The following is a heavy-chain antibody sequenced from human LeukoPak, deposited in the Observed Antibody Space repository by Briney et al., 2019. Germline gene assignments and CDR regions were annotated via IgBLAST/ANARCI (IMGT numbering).Heavy chain of an antibody. J-gene: IGHJ4*02. CDR3: ARGREAADC. Sequence: PSETLSLTCAVYGGSFSGYYWSWIRQPPGKGLEWIGEINHSGSTNYNLSLKSRVTISVDTSKNQFSLKLSSVTAADTAVYYCARGREAADCWGQGTLVTVSS. V-gene: IGHV4-34*01. CDR1: GGSFSGYY. D-gene: IGHD6-13*01. CDR2: INHSGST.